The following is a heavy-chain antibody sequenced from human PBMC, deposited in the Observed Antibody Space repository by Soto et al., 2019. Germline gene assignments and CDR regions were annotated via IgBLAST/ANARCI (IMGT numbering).Heavy chain of an antibody. Sequence: EVQLLESGGGLVEPGGSLRLSCAASGFTFSSYAMSWVRQAPGKGLEWVSAISGSGGSTYYADSVKGRFTISRDNSKNTRYLQMKSLRAEDTAVYHGGKHSSWYDVVDYWGQGTLVTVSS. J-gene: IGHJ4*02. D-gene: IGHD6-13*01. CDR3: GKHSSWYDVVDY. CDR1: GFTFSSYA. CDR2: ISGSGGST. V-gene: IGHV3-23*01.